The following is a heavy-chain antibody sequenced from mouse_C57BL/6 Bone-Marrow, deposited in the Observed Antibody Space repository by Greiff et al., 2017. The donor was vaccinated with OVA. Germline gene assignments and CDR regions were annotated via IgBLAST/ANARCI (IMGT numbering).Heavy chain of an antibody. Sequence: VQGVESGAELAKPGASVKLSCKASGYTFTSYWMHWVKQRPGQGLEWIGYINPSSGYTKYNQKFKDKATLTADKSSSTAYMQLSSLTYEDSAVYYCAGLLLRRGFAYWGQGTLVTVSA. CDR2: INPSSGYT. V-gene: IGHV1-7*01. CDR1: GYTFTSYW. CDR3: AGLLLRRGFAY. D-gene: IGHD1-1*01. J-gene: IGHJ3*01.